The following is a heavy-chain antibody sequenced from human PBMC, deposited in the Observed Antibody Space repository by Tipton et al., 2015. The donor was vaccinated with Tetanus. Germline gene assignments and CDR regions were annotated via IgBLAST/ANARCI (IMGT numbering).Heavy chain of an antibody. CDR2: INHSGSA. CDR3: ARDTGDY. Sequence: TLSLTCTVSGVSLTDYYWTWIRQPPGKGLEWIGEINHSGSAKYIPSLKSRATISVDTSKNQFSLKLTSVTAADTAVYYCARDTGDYWVQGTLVTVSS. CDR1: GVSLTDYY. J-gene: IGHJ4*02. D-gene: IGHD1-14*01. V-gene: IGHV4-34*01.